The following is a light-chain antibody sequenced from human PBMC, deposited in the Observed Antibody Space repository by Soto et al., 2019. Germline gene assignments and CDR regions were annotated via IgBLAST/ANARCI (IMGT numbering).Light chain of an antibody. CDR3: QHYNSYSEA. Sequence: DIQMTQSPSTLSASVGDRVTITCRASQSINNWLAWYQQKPGKAPKLLIYDASNLETGVPSRFSGSGSGTDFTFTISSLQPEDIATYYCQHYNSYSEAFGQGTKVDIK. V-gene: IGKV1-5*01. J-gene: IGKJ1*01. CDR2: DAS. CDR1: QSINNW.